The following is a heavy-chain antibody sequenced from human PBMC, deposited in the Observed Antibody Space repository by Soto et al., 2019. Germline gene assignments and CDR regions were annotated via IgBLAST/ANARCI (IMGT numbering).Heavy chain of an antibody. V-gene: IGHV4-4*07. J-gene: IGHJ6*02. Sequence: SETLSLTCTVSGGSISNYYWSWIRQPAGKGLEWIGRIYTSGNTNYNPSLKGRVTMSVDMSKNQFSLKLSSVTAADTAVYYCARDSATGYDFWSGYFRSDGMDVWGQGTTVTVSS. CDR2: IYTSGNT. D-gene: IGHD3-3*01. CDR1: GGSISNYY. CDR3: ARDSATGYDFWSGYFRSDGMDV.